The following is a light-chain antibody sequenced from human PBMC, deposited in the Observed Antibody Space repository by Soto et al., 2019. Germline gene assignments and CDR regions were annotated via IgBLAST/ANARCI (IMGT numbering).Light chain of an antibody. Sequence: DIQMSRSPSTLSASVGGRVTITSRASQSISSWLAWYQQKPGKAPKLLIYDASSLESGVPSRFSGSGSGTEFTLTISSLQSEDFAVYYCQQYNNWPPWTFGQGTKVDIK. V-gene: IGKV1-5*01. CDR1: QSISSW. CDR2: DAS. CDR3: QQYNNWPPWT. J-gene: IGKJ1*01.